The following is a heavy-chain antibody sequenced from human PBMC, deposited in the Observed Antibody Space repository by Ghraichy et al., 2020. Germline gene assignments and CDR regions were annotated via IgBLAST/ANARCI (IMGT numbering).Heavy chain of an antibody. J-gene: IGHJ4*02. CDR3: ARVGVSDY. Sequence: LTCAASGFTFSSYSMNWVRQAPGKGLEWVSSISSSSTYIYYADSVKGRFTISRDNAKNSVYLQMNSLRAEDTAVYYCARVGVSDYWGQGTLLTVSS. CDR1: GFTFSSYS. CDR2: ISSSSTYI. D-gene: IGHD3-10*01. V-gene: IGHV3-21*01.